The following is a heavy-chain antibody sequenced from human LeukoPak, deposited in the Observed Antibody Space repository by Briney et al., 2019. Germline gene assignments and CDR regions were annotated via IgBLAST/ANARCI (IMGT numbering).Heavy chain of an antibody. CDR3: ATRGYYYVSDY. J-gene: IGHJ4*02. CDR2: INDSGSI. D-gene: IGHD3-22*01. Sequence: SETLSLTCAVYGGSFSGYYWIWIRQSPGKGLEWIGEINDSGSINYNPSLKSRVTISVDASKNQFSLKLSSVTAADTAVYYCATRGYYYVSDYWGQGTLVTFSS. V-gene: IGHV4-34*01. CDR1: GGSFSGYY.